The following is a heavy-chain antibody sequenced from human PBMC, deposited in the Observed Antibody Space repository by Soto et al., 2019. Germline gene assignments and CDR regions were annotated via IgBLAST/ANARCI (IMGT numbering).Heavy chain of an antibody. CDR2: IIPIFGTA. V-gene: IGHV1-69*05. CDR3: AGGGGGVLMVYASFDY. J-gene: IGHJ4*02. Sequence: QVQLVQSGAEVKKPGSSVKVSCKASGGTFSSYAISWVRQAPGQGLEWMGGIIPIFGTANYAQKFQGRVTDSPDESTSTAYMELSSLRSGDTAVYYCAGGGGGVLMVYASFDYWGQGTLVTVSS. CDR1: GGTFSSYA. D-gene: IGHD2-8*01.